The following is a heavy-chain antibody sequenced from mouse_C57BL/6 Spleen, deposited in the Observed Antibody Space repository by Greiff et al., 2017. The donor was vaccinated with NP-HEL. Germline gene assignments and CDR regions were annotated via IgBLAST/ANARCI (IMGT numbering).Heavy chain of an antibody. V-gene: IGHV5-4*03. Sequence: EVKLQESGGGLVKPGGSLKLSCAASGFTFSSYAMSWVRQTPEKRLEWVATISDGGSYTYYPDNVKGRFTISRDNAKNNLYLQMSHLKSEDTAMYYCARVDGYYGAYPMDYWGQGTSVTVSS. J-gene: IGHJ4*01. D-gene: IGHD2-3*01. CDR2: ISDGGSYT. CDR3: ARVDGYYGAYPMDY. CDR1: GFTFSSYA.